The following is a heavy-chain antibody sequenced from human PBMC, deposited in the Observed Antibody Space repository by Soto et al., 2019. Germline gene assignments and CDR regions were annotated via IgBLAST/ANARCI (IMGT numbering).Heavy chain of an antibody. J-gene: IGHJ4*02. CDR3: ARDPGGGSYSRFDY. Sequence: VQLVQSGAEVKKPGSSVKVSCKASGGTFTTYAISWVRQAAGPGLEWMGGIIPFFGTVNYAQNFHGRVTLTADESTNTSHMELRSLRSEDTAISYCARDPGGGSYSRFDYWGQGTLVTVSS. CDR1: GGTFTTYA. D-gene: IGHD1-26*01. V-gene: IGHV1-69*01. CDR2: IIPFFGTV.